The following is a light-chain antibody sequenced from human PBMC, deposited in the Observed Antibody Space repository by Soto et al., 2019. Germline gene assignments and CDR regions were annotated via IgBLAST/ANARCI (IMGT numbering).Light chain of an antibody. Sequence: DIQMTQSPSTLSASVGDRVTIPCRASQSISSWVAWYQQKPGKGPKLLIYKASHLESGVPSRFSGSGSGTEFTLTISSLQPGDFATYYCQHYNTYPWTFGHGTKVDIK. CDR3: QHYNTYPWT. J-gene: IGKJ1*01. CDR1: QSISSW. V-gene: IGKV1-5*03. CDR2: KAS.